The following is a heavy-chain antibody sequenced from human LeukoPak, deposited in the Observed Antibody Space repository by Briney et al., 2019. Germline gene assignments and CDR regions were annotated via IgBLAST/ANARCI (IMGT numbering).Heavy chain of an antibody. V-gene: IGHV3-30-3*01. Sequence: GSLRLSCAASGFTFSSYAMHWVRQAPGKGLEWVAVISYDGSNKYYADSVKGRFTISRDNSKNTLYLQMNSLRAEDTAVYYCARGPHSNLYSSSWYYFDYWGQGTLVTVSS. J-gene: IGHJ4*02. CDR3: ARGPHSNLYSSSWYYFDY. CDR1: GFTFSSYA. D-gene: IGHD6-13*01. CDR2: ISYDGSNK.